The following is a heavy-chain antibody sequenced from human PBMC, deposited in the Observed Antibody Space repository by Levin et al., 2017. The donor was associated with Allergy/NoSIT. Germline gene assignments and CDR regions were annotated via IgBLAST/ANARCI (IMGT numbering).Heavy chain of an antibody. Sequence: GASVKVSCAASGFTFSSYWMHWVRRAPGKGLVWVSRINSDGTSTSYADSVKGRFTISRDSAKNTLYLQVNSLRAEDTAVYYCARGNSHAFDMWGQGTLVTVSS. CDR2: INSDGTST. CDR3: ARGNSHAFDM. V-gene: IGHV3-74*01. CDR1: GFTFSSYW. J-gene: IGHJ3*02. D-gene: IGHD2-21*01.